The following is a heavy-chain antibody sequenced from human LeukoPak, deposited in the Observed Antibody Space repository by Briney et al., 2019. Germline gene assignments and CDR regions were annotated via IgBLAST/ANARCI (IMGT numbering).Heavy chain of an antibody. J-gene: IGHJ4*02. CDR3: ARVGGDYGSGSYFDY. V-gene: IGHV3-30-3*01. Sequence: GGSLRLSCAASGFTFSSYAMHWVRQAPGKGLEWVAVISYDGSNKYYADSVKGRFTISRDNSKNTLYLQMNSLRAEDTAVYYCARVGGDYGSGSYFDYWGQGTLVTVSS. CDR1: GFTFSSYA. CDR2: ISYDGSNK. D-gene: IGHD3-10*01.